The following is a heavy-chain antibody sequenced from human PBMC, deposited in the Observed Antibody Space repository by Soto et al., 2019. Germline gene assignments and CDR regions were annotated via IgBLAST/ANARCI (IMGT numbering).Heavy chain of an antibody. CDR1: ELTRSDAW. D-gene: IGHD3-10*01. J-gene: IGHJ4*02. CDR3: TTGVGEVNPKHYLDY. CDR2: IKSKTDGGTT. V-gene: IGHV3-15*01. Sequence: PGRPQLASYTYAELTRSDAWISVIRQAQRKALEWVGRIKSKTDGGTTDYAAPVKGRFTISRDDSKNTLYLQMYSLKTEDTAVYYCTTGVGEVNPKHYLDYWGQGLLVTV.